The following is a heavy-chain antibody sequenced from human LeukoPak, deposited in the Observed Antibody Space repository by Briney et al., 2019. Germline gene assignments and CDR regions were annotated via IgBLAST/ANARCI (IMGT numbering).Heavy chain of an antibody. V-gene: IGHV3-21*01. J-gene: IGHJ4*02. CDR1: EFTFSSYT. D-gene: IGHD5-12*01. Sequence: GGSLRLSCAASEFTFSSYTMNWVRQAPGKGLEWVSSITSSSSYIYYVDSVKGRFTISRDNAKNSLYLQMNSLRAEDTAVYYCARGPSGYHNTGGQGTLVTVSS. CDR3: ARGPSGYHNT. CDR2: ITSSSSYI.